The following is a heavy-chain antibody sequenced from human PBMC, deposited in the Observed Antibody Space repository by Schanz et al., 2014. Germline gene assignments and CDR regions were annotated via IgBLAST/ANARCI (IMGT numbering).Heavy chain of an antibody. CDR2: IYASGAT. CDR3: ARDGNYYGSRNYYKTPYYFDD. CDR1: GFTFSSYG. V-gene: IGHV3-NL1*01. D-gene: IGHD3-10*01. J-gene: IGHJ4*02. Sequence: QVQLVESGGGVVQPGRSLRLSCAASGFTFSSYGMHWVRQAPGKGLEWVSTIYASGATYYADSVKRRFTISRDISKNTLHLQVTSLRAEDTAIYYCARDGNYYGSRNYYKTPYYFDDWGQGTLVTVSS.